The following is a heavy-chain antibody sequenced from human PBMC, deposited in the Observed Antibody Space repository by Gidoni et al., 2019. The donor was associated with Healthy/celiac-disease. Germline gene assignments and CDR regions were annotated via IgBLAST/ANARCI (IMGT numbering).Heavy chain of an antibody. J-gene: IGHJ6*02. CDR1: GFTFSSYA. CDR2: ISGSGGST. V-gene: IGHV3-23*01. Sequence: EVQLLESGGGLVQPGGSLRLSCAASGFTFSSYAMSWVRQAPGQGLEWVSAISGSGGSTYYADSVKGRFTISRDNSKNTLYLQMNSLRAEDTAVYYCAKPSYCSGGSCGYYYYGMDVWGQGTTVTVSS. D-gene: IGHD2-15*01. CDR3: AKPSYCSGGSCGYYYYGMDV.